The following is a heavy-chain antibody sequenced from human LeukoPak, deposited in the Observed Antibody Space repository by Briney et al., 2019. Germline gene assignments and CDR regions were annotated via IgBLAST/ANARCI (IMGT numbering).Heavy chain of an antibody. J-gene: IGHJ6*02. V-gene: IGHV1-2*02. Sequence: ASVNVSCKASGYTFTGYYMHWVRQAPGQGLEWMGWINPNSGGTNYAQKFQGRVTMTRDTSISTAYMELSRLRAEDTAVYYCARDPVTAGYYYGMDVWGQGTPVTVSS. CDR3: ARDPVTAGYYYGMDV. D-gene: IGHD2-21*02. CDR1: GYTFTGYY. CDR2: INPNSGGT.